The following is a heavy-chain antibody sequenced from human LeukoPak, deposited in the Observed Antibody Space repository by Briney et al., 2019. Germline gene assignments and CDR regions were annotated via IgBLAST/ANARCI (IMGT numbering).Heavy chain of an antibody. CDR3: ASFLWVISFDY. CDR1: GGSISSYY. V-gene: IGHV4-4*08. Sequence: RASETLSLTCTVSGGSISSYYWSWIRQPPGKGLEWIGYISNSGNTNYNPSLKSRVTISVDTSKNQFSLKLSSVTAADTAVYYCASFLWVISFDYWGQGTLVTVSS. D-gene: IGHD2-21*01. J-gene: IGHJ4*02. CDR2: ISNSGNT.